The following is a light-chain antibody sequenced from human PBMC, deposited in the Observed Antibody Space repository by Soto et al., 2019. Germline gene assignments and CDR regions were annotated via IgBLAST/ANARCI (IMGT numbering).Light chain of an antibody. CDR2: DVS. CDR3: TSYTSSSTLYV. CDR1: SSDVGGYNY. J-gene: IGLJ1*01. V-gene: IGLV2-14*01. Sequence: QSVLTQPASVSGSPGQSITISCTGTSSDVGGYNYVSWYQQHPGKAPKLMIYDVSNRPSGVSNRFSGSKSGNTASLTISGLQAEDVVDYYCTSYTSSSTLYVFGTGTIVTVL.